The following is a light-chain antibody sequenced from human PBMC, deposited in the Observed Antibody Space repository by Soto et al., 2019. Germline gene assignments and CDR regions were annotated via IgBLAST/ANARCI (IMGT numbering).Light chain of an antibody. CDR3: SSYTGSSSLRV. CDR1: SSDVGFYNY. J-gene: IGLJ1*01. V-gene: IGLV2-14*01. Sequence: QSVLTQPASVSGSPGQSITISCTGTSSDVGFYNYVSWYQQHPGKAPKLMICEVSNRPSGVSYRFSGSKSGNTASLTISGLQAADEADYYCSSYTGSSSLRVFGTGTKVTVL. CDR2: EVS.